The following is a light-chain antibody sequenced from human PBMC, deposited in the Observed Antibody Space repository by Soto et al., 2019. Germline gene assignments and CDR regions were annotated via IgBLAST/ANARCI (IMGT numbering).Light chain of an antibody. CDR2: GAS. CDR3: QQYVSWT. J-gene: IGKJ1*01. Sequence: EIVLTQSPGPLSVPPGERATLSCRASQSISSNQLAWYQQKPGQAPSLLIYGASSRATGIPDRFSGSGSGTDFTLTISRLEPEDSAIYYCQQYVSWTFGQGTKVEIK. CDR1: QSISSNQ. V-gene: IGKV3-20*01.